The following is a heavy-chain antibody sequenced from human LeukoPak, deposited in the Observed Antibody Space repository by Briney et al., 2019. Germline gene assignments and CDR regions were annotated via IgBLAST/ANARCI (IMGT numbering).Heavy chain of an antibody. Sequence: SETLSLTCTVSGGSISSSSYYWGWIRQPPGKGLEWLGSIYYSGSTYYNPSLKSRVTISVDTSKNQFSLKLSSVTAADTAVYYCARQGPQWSPKLGNWGQGTMVTVSS. CDR1: GGSISSSSYY. D-gene: IGHD4-23*01. CDR2: IYYSGST. J-gene: IGHJ3*01. V-gene: IGHV4-39*01. CDR3: ARQGPQWSPKLGN.